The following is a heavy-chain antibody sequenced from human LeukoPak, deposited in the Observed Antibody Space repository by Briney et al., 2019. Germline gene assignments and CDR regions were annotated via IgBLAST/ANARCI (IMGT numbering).Heavy chain of an antibody. V-gene: IGHV3-48*01. D-gene: IGHD4-11*01. CDR3: ARDARVTTGYYYYMDV. Sequence: PGGSLRLSCAASGFTFSSYSMNWVRQAPGKGLEWVSYISSSSSTIYYADSVKGRFTISRDNAKNSLYLQMNSLRAEDTAVYYCARDARVTTGYYYYMDVWGKGTTVTVSS. CDR2: ISSSSSTI. J-gene: IGHJ6*03. CDR1: GFTFSSYS.